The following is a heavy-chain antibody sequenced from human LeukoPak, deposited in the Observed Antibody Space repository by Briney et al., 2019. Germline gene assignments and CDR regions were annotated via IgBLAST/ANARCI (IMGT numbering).Heavy chain of an antibody. D-gene: IGHD5/OR15-5a*01. CDR3: ARDRGHYSVGGDYFDY. Sequence: PSETLSLTCTVSGGSISSYYWSWIRQPAGKGLEWIGRIYTSGSTNYNPSLKSRVTMSVDTSKNQFSLKLSSVTAADTAVYYCARDRGHYSVGGDYFDYWGQGTLVTVSS. CDR2: IYTSGST. J-gene: IGHJ4*02. V-gene: IGHV4-4*07. CDR1: GGSISSYY.